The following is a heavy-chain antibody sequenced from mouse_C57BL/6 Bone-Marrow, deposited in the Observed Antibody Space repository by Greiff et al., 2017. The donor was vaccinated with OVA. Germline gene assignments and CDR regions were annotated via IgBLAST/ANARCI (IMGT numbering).Heavy chain of an antibody. CDR3: ARDSLTGAWFAY. CDR2: ISDGGSYT. Sequence: DVMLVESGGGLVKPGGSLKLSCAASGFTFSSYAMSWVRQTPEKRLEWVATISDGGSYTYYPDNVKGRFTISRDNAKNNLYLQMSHLKSEDTAMYYCARDSLTGAWFAYWGQGTLVTVAA. J-gene: IGHJ3*01. V-gene: IGHV5-4*01. D-gene: IGHD4-1*01. CDR1: GFTFSSYA.